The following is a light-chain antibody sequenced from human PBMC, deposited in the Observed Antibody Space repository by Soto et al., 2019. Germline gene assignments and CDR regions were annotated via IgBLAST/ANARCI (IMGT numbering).Light chain of an antibody. CDR1: RFNIGANF. J-gene: IGLJ3*02. CDR2: DNN. CDR3: GTWDSALSAWV. V-gene: IGLV1-51*01. Sequence: QYVLTQPPSVSAAPGQKVTISCSGGRFNIGANFVSWYQYLPGTAPRLLIYDNNKRPSGIPDRFSGSKSGTSATLGITGLQTGDETDYYCGTWDSALSAWVFGGGTKLTVL.